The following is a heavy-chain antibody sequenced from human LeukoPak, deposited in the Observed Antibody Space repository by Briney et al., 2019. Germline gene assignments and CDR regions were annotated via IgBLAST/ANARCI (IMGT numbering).Heavy chain of an antibody. J-gene: IGHJ5*02. V-gene: IGHV3-23*01. CDR3: AKERNDYGDYVVSYNWFDP. D-gene: IGHD4-17*01. CDR1: GFTFRSYA. Sequence: PGGSLRLSCAASGFTFRSYAMSWVREAPGRGLEWVSAISGSGGSTYYAESEKGRFTISRDTSKKTLYLQMNTLRAEDTAVYYCAKERNDYGDYVVSYNWFDPWGQGTLVTVSS. CDR2: ISGSGGST.